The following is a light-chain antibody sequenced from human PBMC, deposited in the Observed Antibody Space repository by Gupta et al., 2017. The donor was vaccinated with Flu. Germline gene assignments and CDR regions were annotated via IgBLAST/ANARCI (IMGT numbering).Light chain of an antibody. CDR1: KLGDKY. CDR3: HALDSSRVV. Sequence: SYEPTQPLSVYVSAGQTASITCSGDKLGDKYACWYHQKQGQSPLLVIYQDSKRPSGIPVRFSGSNSGNTATLTISGTQATDAAYYYCHALDSSRVVFGRGTKLTVL. J-gene: IGLJ2*01. CDR2: QDS. V-gene: IGLV3-1*01.